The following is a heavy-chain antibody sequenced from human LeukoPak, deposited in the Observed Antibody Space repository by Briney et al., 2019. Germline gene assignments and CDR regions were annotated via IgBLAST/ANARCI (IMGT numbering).Heavy chain of an antibody. V-gene: IGHV4-39*01. J-gene: IGHJ3*02. CDR2: IYYSGST. CDR1: GGSISRSSYY. CDR3: ARHRRGQWPPFAFDI. D-gene: IGHD6-19*01. Sequence: SETLSLTCTVSGGSISRSSYYWGWIRQPPGKGLEWIGSIYYSGSTYYNPSLKSRVTISVDTSKNQFSLKLSSVTAADTAVYYCARHRRGQWPPFAFDIWGQGTMVTVSS.